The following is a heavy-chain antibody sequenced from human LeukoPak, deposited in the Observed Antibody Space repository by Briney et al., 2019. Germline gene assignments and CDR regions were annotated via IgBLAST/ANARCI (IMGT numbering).Heavy chain of an antibody. D-gene: IGHD6-19*01. CDR1: GYTFTSYY. CDR2: INPSGGST. CDR3: ARDSGWWMFDY. J-gene: IGHJ4*02. Sequence: GASVKVSCKASGYTFTSYYIHWVRQAPGQGLEWMGIINPSGGSTSYAQKFQGRVNMTRDTSTSTVYMELSRLRSEDTAVYYCARDSGWWMFDYWGQGALVTVSS. V-gene: IGHV1-46*01.